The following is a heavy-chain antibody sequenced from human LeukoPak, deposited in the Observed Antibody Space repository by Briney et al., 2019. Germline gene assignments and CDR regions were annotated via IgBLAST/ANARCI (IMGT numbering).Heavy chain of an antibody. V-gene: IGHV4-59*01. CDR2: ISYSVST. Sequence: SETLSLTCAVYGGSFSGYYWTWIRQPPGKGLEWIGYISYSVSTNYNPSLKSRVTISVDTSRNQFSLKLSSVTAADTAVYYCARGRLGGSGSYYNVLDYWGQGTLVTVSS. CDR3: ARGRLGGSGSYYNVLDY. CDR1: GGSFSGYY. J-gene: IGHJ4*02. D-gene: IGHD3-10*01.